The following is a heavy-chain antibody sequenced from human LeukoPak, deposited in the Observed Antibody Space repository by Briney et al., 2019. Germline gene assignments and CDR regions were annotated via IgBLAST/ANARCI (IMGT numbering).Heavy chain of an antibody. CDR1: GFTFSSYA. CDR3: AKDKGRYYYDSSGYYGGDAFDI. Sequence: PGGSLRLSCAASGFTFSSYAMSWVRQAPGTGLEWVSAISGSGGSTYYADSVKGRFTISRDNSKNTLYLQMNSLRAEDTAVYYCAKDKGRYYYDSSGYYGGDAFDIWGQGTMVTVSS. V-gene: IGHV3-23*01. CDR2: ISGSGGST. D-gene: IGHD3-22*01. J-gene: IGHJ3*02.